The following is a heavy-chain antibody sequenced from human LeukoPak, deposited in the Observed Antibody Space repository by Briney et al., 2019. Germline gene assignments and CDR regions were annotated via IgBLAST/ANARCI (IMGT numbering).Heavy chain of an antibody. CDR1: GYTFTTYG. CDR3: ARKLGYCSGGSCYLCDY. V-gene: IGHV1-18*01. CDR2: ISAYNGNT. J-gene: IGHJ4*02. D-gene: IGHD2-15*01. Sequence: ASVKVFCKASGYTFTTYGISWVRQAPGQGLEWMGWISAYNGNTNYAQKFQGRVTMTTDTSTSTAYMELRSLRSDDTAVYYCARKLGYCSGGSCYLCDYWGQGTLVTVSS.